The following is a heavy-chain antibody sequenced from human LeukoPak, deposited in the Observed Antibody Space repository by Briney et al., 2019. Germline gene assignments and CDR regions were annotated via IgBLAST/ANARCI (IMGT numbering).Heavy chain of an antibody. CDR1: GYTFTSYA. Sequence: ASVKVSCKASGYTFTSYAVNWVRQAPGQGLEWMGWINTNTGNPTYAQGFTGRFVFSLDTSVSTAYLQISSLKAEDTAVYYCARGGGEQWLAHRTNEYFQHWGQGTLVTVSS. J-gene: IGHJ1*01. CDR3: ARGGGEQWLAHRTNEYFQH. V-gene: IGHV7-4-1*02. D-gene: IGHD6-19*01. CDR2: INTNTGNP.